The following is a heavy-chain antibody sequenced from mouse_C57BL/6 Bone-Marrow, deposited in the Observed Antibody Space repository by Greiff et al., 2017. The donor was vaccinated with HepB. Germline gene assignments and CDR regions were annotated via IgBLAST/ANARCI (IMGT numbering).Heavy chain of an antibody. Sequence: QVQLQQPGAELVKPGASVKLSCKASGYTFTSYWMHWVKQRPGQGLEWIGMIHPNSGNTNYNEKFKSKATLTVDKSSSTAYMQLSSLTSEDSAVYYCARSDWRITTVYWGQGTTLTVSS. CDR1: GYTFTSYW. CDR3: ARSDWRITTVY. CDR2: IHPNSGNT. D-gene: IGHD1-1*01. V-gene: IGHV1-64*01. J-gene: IGHJ2*01.